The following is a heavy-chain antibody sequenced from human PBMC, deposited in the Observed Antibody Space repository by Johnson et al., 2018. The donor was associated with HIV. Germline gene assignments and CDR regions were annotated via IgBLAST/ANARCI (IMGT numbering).Heavy chain of an antibody. CDR1: GFTFSDYY. CDR3: AKAVGGYAFEI. V-gene: IGHV3-30*02. J-gene: IGHJ3*02. Sequence: QVQLVESGGGLVQPGGSLRLSCAASGFTFSDYYMSWIRQAPGKGLEWVAIIRFVETIKYYGDYVKGRFTISRENYKNTMNLQMNSMRVEDTDVYYCAKAVGGYAFEIWGQGTMVTVSS. CDR2: IRFVETIK. D-gene: IGHD1-26*01.